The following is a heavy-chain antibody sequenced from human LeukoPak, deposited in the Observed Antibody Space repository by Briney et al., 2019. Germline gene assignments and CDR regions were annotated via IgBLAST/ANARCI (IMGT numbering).Heavy chain of an antibody. D-gene: IGHD5-18*01. Sequence: GGSLRLSCEVSGFTFSSYDMHWVRQTTGKGLEWVSGIGTTGDTHYPDSVKGRFTVSRENAKNSLYLQMNSLRAGDTAVYYCTTGAVEEVDTAMVFPDYWGQGTLVTVSS. V-gene: IGHV3-13*01. CDR1: GFTFSSYD. CDR3: TTGAVEEVDTAMVFPDY. J-gene: IGHJ4*02. CDR2: IGTTGDT.